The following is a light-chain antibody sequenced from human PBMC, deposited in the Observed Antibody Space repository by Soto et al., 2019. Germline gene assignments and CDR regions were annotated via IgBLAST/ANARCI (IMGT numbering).Light chain of an antibody. CDR1: NSDVGGYNY. CDR2: DVV. J-gene: IGLJ2*01. CDR3: TSYASSGTVV. Sequence: QSALTQPASVSGSPGQSITISCTGSNSDVGGYNYVSWFQQHPGKAPKLMIYDVVNRPSGVSNRFSASKSGNTASLTISGLQAEDEADYYCTSYASSGTVVFGGGTKVTVL. V-gene: IGLV2-14*03.